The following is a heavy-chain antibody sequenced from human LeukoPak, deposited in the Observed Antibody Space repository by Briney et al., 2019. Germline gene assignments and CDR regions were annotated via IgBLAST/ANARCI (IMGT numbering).Heavy chain of an antibody. Sequence: GGSLKLSCAASGFTFSDYYMSWIRQAPGKGLEWVSYISSSGSTIYYADSVKGRFTISRDNAKNSLYLQMNSLRAEDTAVYCCARDRGGDYDSSGYSNWFDPWGQGTLVTVSS. CDR3: ARDRGGDYDSSGYSNWFDP. CDR1: GFTFSDYY. D-gene: IGHD3-22*01. V-gene: IGHV3-11*01. J-gene: IGHJ5*02. CDR2: ISSSGSTI.